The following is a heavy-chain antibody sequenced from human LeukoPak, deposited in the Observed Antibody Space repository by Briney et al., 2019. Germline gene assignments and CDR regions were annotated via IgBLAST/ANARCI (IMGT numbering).Heavy chain of an antibody. CDR2: IKQDGSEK. CDR1: GFSSNRSW. J-gene: IGHJ4*02. V-gene: IGHV3-7*01. Sequence: GGSLRLSCAASGFSSNRSWMSWVRQAPGKGLEWVANIKQDGSEKYYADSVKGRFTISRDNAKNSLYLQMNSLRAEDTAVYYCTSVREWHRQNAPFDYWGQGTLVTVSS. D-gene: IGHD3-3*01. CDR3: TSVREWHRQNAPFDY.